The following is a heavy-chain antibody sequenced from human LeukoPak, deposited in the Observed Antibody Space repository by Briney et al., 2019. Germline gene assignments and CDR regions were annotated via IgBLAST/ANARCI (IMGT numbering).Heavy chain of an antibody. Sequence: GGSLRLSCAASGFTFSSYSMNWVRQAPGKGLEWVSYISSSSSTIYYADSVKGRFTISRDNAKHSLYLQMNSPRAEYTAVYYCARDARYSYGYHDYWGQGTLVTVSS. CDR1: GFTFSSYS. J-gene: IGHJ4*02. V-gene: IGHV3-48*04. CDR3: ARDARYSYGYHDY. D-gene: IGHD5-18*01. CDR2: ISSSSSTI.